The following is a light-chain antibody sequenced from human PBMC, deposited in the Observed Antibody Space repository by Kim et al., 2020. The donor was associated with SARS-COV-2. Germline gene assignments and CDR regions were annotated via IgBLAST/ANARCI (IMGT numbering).Light chain of an antibody. CDR3: VLYVGEGISV. CDR1: SGSVTLYNY. J-gene: IGLJ3*02. Sequence: QTVVTQEPSFSVSRGGTVTLTCALNSGSVTLYNYPTWYQQAPGQPPRTLIYSTYTRSSGVPDRFSGSILGKKAALTITGAQAEDACEYYCVLYVGEGISVFGGGTQLTVL. V-gene: IGLV8-61*01. CDR2: STY.